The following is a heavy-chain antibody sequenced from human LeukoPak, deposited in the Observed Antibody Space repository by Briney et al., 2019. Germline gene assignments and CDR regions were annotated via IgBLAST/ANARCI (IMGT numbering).Heavy chain of an antibody. J-gene: IGHJ4*02. V-gene: IGHV3-7*05. CDR1: GFPFSSYW. Sequence: GGSLRLSCAASGFPFSSYWMSWVRQAPGKGLEWVANIKPDGSEKSYVDSVKGRFAISRDNAKNSLYLQMKSLRAEDTAVYYCARGQMAGYWGQGTLVTVSS. CDR2: IKPDGSEK. CDR3: ARGQMAGY. D-gene: IGHD5-24*01.